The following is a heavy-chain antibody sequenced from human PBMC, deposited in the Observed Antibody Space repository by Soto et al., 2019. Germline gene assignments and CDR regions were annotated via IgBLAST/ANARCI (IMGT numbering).Heavy chain of an antibody. V-gene: IGHV3-48*02. CDR1: GFTFSSYS. CDR2: ISSSSSTI. CDR3: AREWTTVTTDYYYYGMDV. D-gene: IGHD4-4*01. J-gene: IGHJ6*04. Sequence: EVQLVESGGGLVQPGGSLRLSCAASGFTFSSYSMNWVRQAPGKGLEWVSYISSSSSTIYYADSVKGRFTISRDNAKNSLYLQMNSLRDEDTAVYYWAREWTTVTTDYYYYGMDVWGNGTTVTVSS.